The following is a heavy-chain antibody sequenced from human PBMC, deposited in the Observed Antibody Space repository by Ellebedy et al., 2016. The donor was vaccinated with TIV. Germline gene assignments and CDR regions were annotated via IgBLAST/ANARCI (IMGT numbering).Heavy chain of an antibody. V-gene: IGHV2-5*01. CDR2: VHWNDDK. CDR1: GFSLSTSGVG. D-gene: IGHD3-16*02. Sequence: SGPTLVKPTQTLTLTCTFSGFSLSTSGVGVGWIRQPPGKALEWLALVHWNDDKRYSPSLKSRLTITKDTSKNQVVLTVTNMDPVDTATYYCARGKANYVWGSYQVMYYFDSWGQGSLVTVSS. CDR3: ARGKANYVWGSYQVMYYFDS. J-gene: IGHJ4*02.